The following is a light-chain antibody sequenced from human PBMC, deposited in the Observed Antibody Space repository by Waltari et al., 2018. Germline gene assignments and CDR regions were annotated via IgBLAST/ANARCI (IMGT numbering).Light chain of an antibody. V-gene: IGKV1-5*03. CDR3: QRYNSYPYT. CDR2: QAS. CDR1: RTINSW. J-gene: IGKJ2*01. Sequence: DIQMTQSPSTLSASVGDRVTITCRASRTINSWLAWYQQKPGRAPQLLIYQASSLQSGVPSRLSGSGSGTEFTLTISSLQPEDFATYYCQRYNSYPYTFGQGTRLEIK.